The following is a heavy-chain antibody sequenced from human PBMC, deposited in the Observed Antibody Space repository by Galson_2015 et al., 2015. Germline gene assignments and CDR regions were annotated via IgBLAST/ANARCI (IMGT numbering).Heavy chain of an antibody. CDR3: ASMTTVTPTRGETLDY. Sequence: SCKASGGTFSSYAISWVRQAPGPGLAWMGGIIPIFGTANYAQKFQGRVTITADKSTSTAYMELSSLRSEDTAVYYCASMTTVTPTRGETLDYWGQGTLVTVSS. CDR1: GGTFSSYA. J-gene: IGHJ4*02. CDR2: IIPIFGTA. V-gene: IGHV1-69*06. D-gene: IGHD4-17*01.